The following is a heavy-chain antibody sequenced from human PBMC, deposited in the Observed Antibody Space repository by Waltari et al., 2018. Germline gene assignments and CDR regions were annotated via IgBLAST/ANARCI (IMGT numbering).Heavy chain of an antibody. Sequence: QVQLQESGPGLVKPSQTLSLTCTVSGGSISSGSYYWSWIRQPAGKGLGWIGYIYTSGSTNSTPSLKSRVTISVDTSKNQFSLKLSSVTAADTAVYYCARGSSGFFDYWGQGTLVTVSS. CDR1: GGSISSGSYY. J-gene: IGHJ4*02. CDR2: IYTSGST. D-gene: IGHD6-19*01. CDR3: ARGSSGFFDY. V-gene: IGHV4-61*09.